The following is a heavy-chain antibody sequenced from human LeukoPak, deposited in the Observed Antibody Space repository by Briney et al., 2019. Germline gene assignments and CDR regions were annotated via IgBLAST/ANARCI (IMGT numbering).Heavy chain of an antibody. V-gene: IGHV5-51*01. Sequence: GESLKISCKGSGYSFTTYWIGWVPQIPGKGLEWVGIIYPDDSDTKYSPSFQGQVTISADKSISTAYLQWSSLKASDTAMYYCARRGYCSGGSCFWYFDLWGRGTLVTVSS. CDR1: GYSFTTYW. J-gene: IGHJ2*01. D-gene: IGHD2-15*01. CDR2: IYPDDSDT. CDR3: ARRGYCSGGSCFWYFDL.